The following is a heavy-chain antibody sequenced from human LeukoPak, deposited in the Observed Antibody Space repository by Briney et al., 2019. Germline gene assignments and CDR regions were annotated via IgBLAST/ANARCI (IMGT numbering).Heavy chain of an antibody. Sequence: GGSLRLSCAASGFTFSSYGMHWVRQAPGKGLEWVAFIRYDGSNKYYADSVKGRFTISRDNSKNTLYLQMNSLRAEDTAVYYCARTNWNPGYFDTWGQGTLVTVSS. CDR2: IRYDGSNK. CDR3: ARTNWNPGYFDT. CDR1: GFTFSSYG. J-gene: IGHJ5*02. D-gene: IGHD1-20*01. V-gene: IGHV3-30*02.